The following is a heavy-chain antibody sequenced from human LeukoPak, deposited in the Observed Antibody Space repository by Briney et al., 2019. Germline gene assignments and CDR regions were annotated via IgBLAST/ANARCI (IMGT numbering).Heavy chain of an antibody. J-gene: IGHJ5*02. V-gene: IGHV1-18*04. CDR2: ISAYNGNT. D-gene: IGHD6-19*01. CDR1: GYTFTSYG. CDR3: ARDIAVAGTIWFDP. Sequence: ASVKVSCKASGYTFTSYGISWVRQAPGQGLEWMGWISAYNGNTNYAQKPQGRVTMTTDTSTSTAYMELRSLRSNDTAVYYCARDIAVAGTIWFDPWGQGTLVTVSS.